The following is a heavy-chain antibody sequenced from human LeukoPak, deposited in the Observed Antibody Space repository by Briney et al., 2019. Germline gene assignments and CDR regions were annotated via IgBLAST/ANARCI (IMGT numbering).Heavy chain of an antibody. D-gene: IGHD2-2*01. Sequence: PGESLKISCKGSGYSFTSYWIGWVRQMPGKGLEWMGIIYPGDSDTRYSPSFQGQVTISADKSISTAYLQWSSLKASDTAMYYCARGVNIVVVPAADYYYYGMDVWGQGTTVTVSS. CDR3: ARGVNIVVVPAADYYYYGMDV. J-gene: IGHJ6*02. CDR2: IYPGDSDT. V-gene: IGHV5-51*01. CDR1: GYSFTSYW.